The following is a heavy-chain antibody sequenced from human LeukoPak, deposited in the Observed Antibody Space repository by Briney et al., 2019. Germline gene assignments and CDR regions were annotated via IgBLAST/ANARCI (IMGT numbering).Heavy chain of an antibody. Sequence: GGSLRLSCAASGLTFSAYWMYWVRPAPGKGLEWVANIKYDGSEKYYEDSVKGRFTISRDNAKNSLYLQMNSLRVEDTAMYYCATDRGLRWGKGTTVTVSS. V-gene: IGHV3-7*03. CDR3: ATDRGLR. CDR1: GLTFSAYW. J-gene: IGHJ6*04. CDR2: IKYDGSEK.